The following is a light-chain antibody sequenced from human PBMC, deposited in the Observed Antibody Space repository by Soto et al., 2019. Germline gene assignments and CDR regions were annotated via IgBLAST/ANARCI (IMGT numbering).Light chain of an antibody. Sequence: QLTHSRSSLSASVGCRLTLSCRASQGIGTYLVWYQQKSGEAPTVLIYASSTLQTGVPSRFSGSGSGTDFNLTINSLQTEDFATYYCQQGYSSAISFGQGARLEIK. CDR2: ASS. CDR3: QQGYSSAIS. J-gene: IGKJ5*01. CDR1: QGIGTY. V-gene: IGKV1-9*01.